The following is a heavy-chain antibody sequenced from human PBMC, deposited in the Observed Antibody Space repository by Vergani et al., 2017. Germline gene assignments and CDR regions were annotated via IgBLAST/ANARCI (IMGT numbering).Heavy chain of an antibody. J-gene: IGHJ6*02. CDR1: GFTFSSYG. D-gene: IGHD6-13*01. CDR2: IWYDGSNK. Sequence: QVQLVESGGGVVQPGRSLRLSCAAFGFTFSSYGMHWVRQAPGKGLEWVAVIWYDGSNKYYADSVKGRFTISKDNSKNTLYLQMNSLRTEDTAVYYCSRVLGQYYYYYGMDVWGQGTTVTVSS. V-gene: IGHV3-33*01. CDR3: SRVLGQYYYYYGMDV.